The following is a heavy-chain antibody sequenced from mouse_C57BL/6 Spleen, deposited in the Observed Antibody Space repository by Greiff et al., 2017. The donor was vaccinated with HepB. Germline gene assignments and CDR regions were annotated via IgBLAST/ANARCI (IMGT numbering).Heavy chain of an antibody. V-gene: IGHV1-15*01. CDR2: IDPETGGT. J-gene: IGHJ2*01. CDR1: GYTFTDYE. Sequence: VQWVESGAELVRPGASVTLSCKASGYTFTDYEMHWVKQTPVHGLEWIGAIDPETGGTAYNQKFKGKAILTADKSSSTAYMELRSLTSEDSAVYYCTNYSNLDYWGQGTTLTVSS. D-gene: IGHD2-5*01. CDR3: TNYSNLDY.